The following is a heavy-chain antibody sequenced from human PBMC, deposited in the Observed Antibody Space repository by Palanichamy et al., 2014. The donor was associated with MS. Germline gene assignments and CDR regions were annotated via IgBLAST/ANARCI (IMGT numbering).Heavy chain of an antibody. CDR2: ISYDGSNK. Sequence: QVQLVESGGGVVQPGRSLRLSCAASGFTFSSYAIHWVRQAPGKGLEWVAVISYDGSNKYYADSVKGRFTISRDNSKNTLYLQMNSLRAEDTAVYYCARGLDYYYGMDVWGQGTTVTVSS. V-gene: IGHV3-30-3*01. J-gene: IGHJ6*02. CDR3: ARGLDYYYGMDV. D-gene: IGHD3-16*01. CDR1: GFTFSSYA.